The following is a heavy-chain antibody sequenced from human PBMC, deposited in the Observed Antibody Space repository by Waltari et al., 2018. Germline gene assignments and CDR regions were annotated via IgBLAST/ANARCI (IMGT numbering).Heavy chain of an antibody. V-gene: IGHV4-39*01. CDR3: ATYIGASVGTASFDV. D-gene: IGHD5-12*01. Sequence: QLQLQQSGPVLVKPSETVPLSCSVSGGSIPSARHYWGWIRQPPGQGLEWIGTISYSGTTYNSPSLQSRVTISRDTSKNQLSLKLDSVTASDTAVYYCATYIGASVGTASFDVWGQGTMVTVSS. J-gene: IGHJ3*01. CDR1: GGSIPSARHY. CDR2: ISYSGTT.